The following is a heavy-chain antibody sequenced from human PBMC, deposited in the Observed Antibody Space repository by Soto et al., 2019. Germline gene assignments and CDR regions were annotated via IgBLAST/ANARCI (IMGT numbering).Heavy chain of an antibody. CDR3: AKGTSVVPGVLAEWLRIGNPLEY. CDR2: LSYDGINK. J-gene: IGHJ4*02. Sequence: PGESLKISCAASGFTFSSCDMHWVRQAPGKGLEWVAVLSYDGINKYYADSVKGRFTISRDNSKNTLYLQMNSLRGEDTAVHYCAKGTSVVPGVLAEWLRIGNPLEYWGQGALVTVSS. D-gene: IGHD5-12*01. V-gene: IGHV3-30-3*01. CDR1: GFTFSSCD.